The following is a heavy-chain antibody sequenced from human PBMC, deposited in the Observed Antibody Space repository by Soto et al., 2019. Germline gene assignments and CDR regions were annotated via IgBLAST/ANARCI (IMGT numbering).Heavy chain of an antibody. CDR2: IDPSDSYT. CDR3: ASNDIVVVPAAINYYGMDL. Sequence: GESLKISCKGSGYSFTSYWISWVRQMPGKGLEWMGRIDPSDSYTNYSPSFQGHVTISADKSISTAYLQWSSLKASDTAMYYCASNDIVVVPAAINYYGMDLWGQGTTVTVSS. V-gene: IGHV5-10-1*01. D-gene: IGHD2-2*01. CDR1: GYSFTSYW. J-gene: IGHJ6*02.